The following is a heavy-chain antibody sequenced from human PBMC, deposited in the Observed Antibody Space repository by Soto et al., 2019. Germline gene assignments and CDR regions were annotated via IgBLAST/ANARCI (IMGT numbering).Heavy chain of an antibody. D-gene: IGHD2-2*01. J-gene: IGHJ6*03. CDR1: GFTFNNYG. CDR3: AKDSTRDYYYYMDV. CDR2: ISYDGNKK. V-gene: IGHV3-30*18. Sequence: QVQLVESGGGVGQPGRSLRLSCAASGFTFNNYGIHWVRQAPGKGLEWVSFISYDGNKKYYADSVKGRFTISRDNSKNTLFLQMNSLRLEDTAVYFCAKDSTRDYYYYMDVWGNGTTVTVSS.